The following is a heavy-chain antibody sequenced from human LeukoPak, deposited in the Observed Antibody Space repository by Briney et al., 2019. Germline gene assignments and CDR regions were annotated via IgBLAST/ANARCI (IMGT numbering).Heavy chain of an antibody. CDR3: ARGPSDDYVWGSYRYPYFDY. D-gene: IGHD3-16*02. CDR2: IYNSGST. J-gene: IGHJ4*02. V-gene: IGHV4-30-4*02. CDR1: GGSISSGDYY. Sequence: PSETLSLTCTISGGSISSGDYYWSWIRQPPGKGLEWIGYIYNSGSTYYNPSLKSRVTISVDTSKNQFSLKLSSVTAADTAVYYCARGPSDDYVWGSYRYPYFDYWGQGTLVTVSS.